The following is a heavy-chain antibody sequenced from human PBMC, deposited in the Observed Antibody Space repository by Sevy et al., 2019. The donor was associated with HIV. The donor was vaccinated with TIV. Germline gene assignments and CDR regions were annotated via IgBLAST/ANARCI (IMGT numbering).Heavy chain of an antibody. Sequence: ASVKVSCKVSGYIFITYGISWVRQAPGQGLEWMGWISVYNGDRRYAQTLQGRVTMTTDTSTSTAYMELRSLRSDDTAVYYCARFWGEGATSDYFDYWGQGTLVTVSS. V-gene: IGHV1-18*01. D-gene: IGHD1-26*01. J-gene: IGHJ4*02. CDR1: GYIFITYG. CDR2: ISVYNGDR. CDR3: ARFWGEGATSDYFDY.